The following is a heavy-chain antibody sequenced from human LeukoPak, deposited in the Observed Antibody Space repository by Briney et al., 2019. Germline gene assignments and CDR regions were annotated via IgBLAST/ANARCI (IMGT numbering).Heavy chain of an antibody. D-gene: IGHD5-18*01. Sequence: QPGGSLRLSCAASGFISHNFCMNWVRQAPGKGLESVASINHPGSDTYYVDSVQGRFTISRDNAKSSLFLQMDSLRAEDTAVYFCARDWEDTTMDYWGQGALVTVSS. CDR2: INHPGSDT. V-gene: IGHV3-7*05. CDR3: ARDWEDTTMDY. J-gene: IGHJ4*01. CDR1: GFISHNFC.